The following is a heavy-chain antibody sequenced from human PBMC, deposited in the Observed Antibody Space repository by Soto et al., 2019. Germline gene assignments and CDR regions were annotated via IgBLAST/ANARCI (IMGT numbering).Heavy chain of an antibody. CDR3: ARHRIEVVWRGFDF. CDR2: SSYNGGT. V-gene: IGHV4-39*01. D-gene: IGHD3-10*01. CDR1: TDSSSFTNSY. J-gene: IGHJ4*02. Sequence: LSLTCTVSTDSSSFTNSYWGWIRQPPGKGLQWIGSSSYNGGTFYNPSLKGRVVISFDTSKKQSSLQVTSVTAADTAVYFCARHRIEVVWRGFDFWGQGSPVTVS.